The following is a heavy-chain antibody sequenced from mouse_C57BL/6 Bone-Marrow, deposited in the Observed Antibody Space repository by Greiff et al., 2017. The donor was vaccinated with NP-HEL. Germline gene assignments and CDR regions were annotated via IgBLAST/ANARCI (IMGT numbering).Heavy chain of an antibody. Sequence: VQLQQSGAELVRPGTSVKMSCKASGYTFTNYWIGWAKQRPGHGLAWIGDIYPGGGYTNYNEKFKGKATLTADKSSSTAYMQFSSLTSEDSAIYYCARRGDYDYYAMDYWGQGTSVTVSS. V-gene: IGHV1-63*01. J-gene: IGHJ4*01. D-gene: IGHD2-4*01. CDR2: IYPGGGYT. CDR3: ARRGDYDYYAMDY. CDR1: GYTFTNYW.